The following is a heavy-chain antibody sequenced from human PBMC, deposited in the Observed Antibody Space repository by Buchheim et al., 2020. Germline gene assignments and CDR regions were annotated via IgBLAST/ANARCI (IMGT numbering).Heavy chain of an antibody. CDR3: ARERGGFLDSYGMDV. V-gene: IGHV3-33*08. Sequence: VQLVESGGGLVKPGGSLRLSCAASGFTFSSYGMHWVRQAPGKGLEWVAVIWYDGSNKYYADSVKGRFTISSDNSKNTLYLQMNSLRAEDTAVYYCARERGGFLDSYGMDVWGQGTT. D-gene: IGHD3/OR15-3a*01. CDR2: IWYDGSNK. CDR1: GFTFSSYG. J-gene: IGHJ6*02.